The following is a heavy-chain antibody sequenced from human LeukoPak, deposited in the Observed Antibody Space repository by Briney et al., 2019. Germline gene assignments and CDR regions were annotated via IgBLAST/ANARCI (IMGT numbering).Heavy chain of an antibody. CDR1: GASIRSDTYNYY. CDR3: ARHKTGSFSTASDY. Sequence: PSETLSLTCTVSGASIRSDTYNYYWGWIRQPPGKGLEWIGSIFHSGSTSYNPSLKSRVTISVDTSKNHFGLYLNSMTASDTAVYYCARHKTGSFSTASDYWGQGTLVTVSS. D-gene: IGHD1-26*01. CDR2: IFHSGST. J-gene: IGHJ4*02. V-gene: IGHV4-39*01.